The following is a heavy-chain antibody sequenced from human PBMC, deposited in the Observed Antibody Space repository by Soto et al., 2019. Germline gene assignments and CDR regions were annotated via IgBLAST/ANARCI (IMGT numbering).Heavy chain of an antibody. J-gene: IGHJ3*02. D-gene: IGHD3-22*01. CDR2: IDPSDSYT. V-gene: IGHV5-10-1*01. CDR1: GYSFTSYW. Sequence: ESLKISCKGSGYSFTSYWISWVRQMPGKGLEWMGRIDPSDSYTNYSPSFQGHVTISADKSISTAYLQWSSLKASDTAMYYCARDPVVARGGPGVNIWGQGTMVTVSS. CDR3: ARDPVVARGGPGVNI.